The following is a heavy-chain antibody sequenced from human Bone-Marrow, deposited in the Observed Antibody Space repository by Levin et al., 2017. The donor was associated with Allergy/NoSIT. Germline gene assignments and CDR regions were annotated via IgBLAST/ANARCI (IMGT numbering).Heavy chain of an antibody. CDR3: VKDLPGYSSGWGPDDAFDI. V-gene: IGHV3-64D*06. D-gene: IGHD6-19*01. CDR1: GFTFSSYA. Sequence: PAASVKVSCSASGFTFSSYAMHWVRQAPGKGLEYVSAISSNGGSTYYADSVKGRFTISRDNSKNTLYLQMSSLRAEDTAVYYCVKDLPGYSSGWGPDDAFDIWGQGTMVTVSS. CDR2: ISSNGGST. J-gene: IGHJ3*02.